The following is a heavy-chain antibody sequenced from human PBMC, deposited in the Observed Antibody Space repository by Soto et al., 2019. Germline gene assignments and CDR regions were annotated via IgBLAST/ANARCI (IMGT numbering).Heavy chain of an antibody. D-gene: IGHD3-10*01. CDR1: GGSINSYY. V-gene: IGHV4-59*01. J-gene: IGHJ3*02. CDR2: IYYSGST. Sequence: SETLSLTCTVSGGSINSYYWSWIRQPPGKGLEWIGYIYYSGSTNYNPSLKSRVTISVDTSKNQFSLKLSSVTAADTAVYYCARVWGGAFDIWGQGTMVTVS. CDR3: ARVWGGAFDI.